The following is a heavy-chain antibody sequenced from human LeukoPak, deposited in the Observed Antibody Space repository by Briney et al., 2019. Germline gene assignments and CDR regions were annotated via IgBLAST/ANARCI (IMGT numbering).Heavy chain of an antibody. CDR2: ISYDGGNK. V-gene: IGHV3-30*03. D-gene: IGHD1-26*01. J-gene: IGHJ4*02. CDR1: GFTFSNYG. CDR3: ARGSIVGARGLGDY. Sequence: HPGGSLRLSCAASGFTFSNYGVHWVRQAPGKGLEWVAVISYDGGNKYFADSVKGRFTISRDNSKNTLYLQMNSLRPEDTAVYYCARGSIVGARGLGDYWGQGTLVTVSS.